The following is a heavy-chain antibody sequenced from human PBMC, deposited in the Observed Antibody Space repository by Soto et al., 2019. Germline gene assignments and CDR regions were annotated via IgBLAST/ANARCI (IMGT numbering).Heavy chain of an antibody. CDR2: IIPIFGTA. CDR1: GGTFSSYA. J-gene: IGHJ6*02. V-gene: IGHV1-69*13. CDR3: AKGASPTWIQLWLRPNYYYGMDV. D-gene: IGHD5-18*01. Sequence: SVKVSCKASGGTFSSYAISWVRQAPGQGLEWMGGIIPIFGTANYAQKFQGRVTITADESTSTAYMELSSLRSEDTAVYYCAKGASPTWIQLWLRPNYYYGMDVWGQGTTVTVSS.